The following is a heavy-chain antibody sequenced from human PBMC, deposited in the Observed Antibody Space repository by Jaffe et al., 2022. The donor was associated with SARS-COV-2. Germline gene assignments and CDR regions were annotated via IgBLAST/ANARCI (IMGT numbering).Heavy chain of an antibody. CDR2: INHSGST. CDR1: GGSFSGYY. J-gene: IGHJ4*02. V-gene: IGHV4-34*01. D-gene: IGHD4-17*01. CDR3: ARALVDQRTTVTTLFDY. Sequence: QVQLQQWGAGLLKPSETLSLTCAVYGGSFSGYYWSWIRQPPGKGLEWIGEINHSGSTNYNPSLKSRVTISVDTSKNQFSLKLSSVTAADTAVYYCARALVDQRTTVTTLFDYWGQGTLVTVSS.